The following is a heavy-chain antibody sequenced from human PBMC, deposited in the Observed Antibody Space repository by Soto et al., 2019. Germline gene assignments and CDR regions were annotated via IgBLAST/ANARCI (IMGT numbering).Heavy chain of an antibody. CDR3: ARDPTISTYCGGDCEVVWFDP. V-gene: IGHV1-2*06. Sequence: GASVKVSCKASGYIFTDYYMHWVRQAPGQELGWMGRINPNSGGTNYAQKLQGRVTMTTDTSTSTAYMELRSLRSDDTAVYYCARDPTISTYCGGDCEVVWFDPWGQGTLVTVSS. CDR1: GYIFTDYY. CDR2: INPNSGGT. J-gene: IGHJ5*02. D-gene: IGHD2-21*02.